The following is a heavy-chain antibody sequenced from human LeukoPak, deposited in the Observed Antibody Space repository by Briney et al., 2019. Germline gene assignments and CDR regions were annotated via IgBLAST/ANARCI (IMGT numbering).Heavy chain of an antibody. CDR1: GGSISSYY. V-gene: IGHV4-59*08. CDR2: IYYSGST. Sequence: PSETLSLTCTVSGGSISSYYWSWIRQPPGKGLEWIGYIYYSGSTNYNPSLKSRVTISVDASKNQISLRLSSVTAADTAVYYCARQGIDAFDIWGQGTLVTVSS. J-gene: IGHJ3*02. CDR3: ARQGIDAFDI.